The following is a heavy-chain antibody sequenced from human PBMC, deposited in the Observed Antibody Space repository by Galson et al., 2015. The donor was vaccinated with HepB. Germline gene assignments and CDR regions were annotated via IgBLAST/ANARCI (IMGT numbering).Heavy chain of an antibody. CDR3: ARDDSHYYGSGTGWFDP. Sequence: SVKVSCKASGGTFSSYAISWVRQAPGQGLEWMGGIIPIFGTANYAQKFQGRVTITADESTSTAYMELSSLRAEDTAVYYCARDDSHYYGSGTGWFDPWGQGTLVTVSS. D-gene: IGHD3-10*01. CDR1: GGTFSSYA. J-gene: IGHJ5*02. V-gene: IGHV1-69*13. CDR2: IIPIFGTA.